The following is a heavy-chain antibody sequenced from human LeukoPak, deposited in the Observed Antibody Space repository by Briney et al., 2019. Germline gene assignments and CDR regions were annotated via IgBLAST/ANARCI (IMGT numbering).Heavy chain of an antibody. CDR3: VRGPRYSGYDYFDY. CDR1: GFTVSSNY. J-gene: IGHJ4*02. D-gene: IGHD5-12*01. V-gene: IGHV3-53*01. CDR2: IYSSGST. Sequence: GGSLRLSCAASGFTVSSNYMIWVRQAPGKGLEWVSAIYSSGSTYYADSVKGRFTISRDNAENSLYLQMSSLRREDTAVHFCVRGPRYSGYDYFDYWGQGTLVTVSS.